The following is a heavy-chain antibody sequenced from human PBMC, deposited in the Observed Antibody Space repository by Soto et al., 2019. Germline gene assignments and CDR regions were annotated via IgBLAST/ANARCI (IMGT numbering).Heavy chain of an antibody. D-gene: IGHD6-13*01. V-gene: IGHV3-23*01. CDR1: GFTFSSYE. Sequence: QTGGSLRLSCAASGFTFSSYEMNWVRQAPGKGLEWVSAISGSGGSTYYADSVKGRFTISRDNSKNTLYLQMNSLRAEDTAVYYCAKGVRIAAAGTHLDYWGQGTLVTVSS. J-gene: IGHJ4*02. CDR3: AKGVRIAAAGTHLDY. CDR2: ISGSGGST.